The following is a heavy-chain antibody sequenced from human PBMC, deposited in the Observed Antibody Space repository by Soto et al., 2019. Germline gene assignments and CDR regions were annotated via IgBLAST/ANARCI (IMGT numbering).Heavy chain of an antibody. Sequence: EVQLVESGGGLVKPGGSLRLSCTASGFTFSSYTMNWVRQAPGKGLEWVSSLSSSGTYIFYAVSLKGRLTMSRDNANNSLYLQILRLRAADTAVYYGARVPGGGETVDFLDYWGQGTLVTVSS. CDR1: GFTFSSYT. CDR3: ARVPGGGETVDFLDY. V-gene: IGHV3-21*01. CDR2: LSSSGTYI. D-gene: IGHD3-16*01. J-gene: IGHJ4*02.